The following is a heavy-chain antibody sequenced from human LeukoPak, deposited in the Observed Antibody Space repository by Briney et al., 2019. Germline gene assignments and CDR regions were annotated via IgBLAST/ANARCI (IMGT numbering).Heavy chain of an antibody. D-gene: IGHD3-9*01. Sequence: SVKVSCKASGYTFTSYGISWVRQAPGQGLEWMGRIIPIFGTPDYAQKFQGRVTITADESTSTAYMELSRLRFEDTAVYYCARQGYTNNLGGYFGDKDDGFDLWGQGTMVTVSS. CDR2: IIPIFGTP. J-gene: IGHJ3*01. CDR1: GYTFTSYG. V-gene: IGHV1-69*13. CDR3: ARQGYTNNLGGYFGDKDDGFDL.